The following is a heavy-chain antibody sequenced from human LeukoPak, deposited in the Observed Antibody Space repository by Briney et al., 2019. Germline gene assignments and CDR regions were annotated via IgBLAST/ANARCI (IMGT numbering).Heavy chain of an antibody. Sequence: GESLQISFQGSGYSFTSYWMGWVRPMPGKGLEWMGIIYPGDSDTRYSPSFQGQVTISADKSISAAYLQWSSLKASDTAMYYCARQRGSGSFDVWGQGTMVTVSS. CDR1: GYSFTSYW. CDR3: ARQRGSGSFDV. V-gene: IGHV5-51*01. D-gene: IGHD3-10*01. J-gene: IGHJ3*01. CDR2: IYPGDSDT.